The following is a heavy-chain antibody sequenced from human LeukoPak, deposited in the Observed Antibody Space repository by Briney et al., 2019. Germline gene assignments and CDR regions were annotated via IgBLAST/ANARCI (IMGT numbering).Heavy chain of an antibody. Sequence: GGSLRLSCAVAGFTFRSHVMSWVGQAPGKGLEWVSAIGGSGGSTYYYADSVHGRFTISRNNSKNTLHLQMNRLRAEDTAVYYCASPDYYGSGSYYAVYHYGMDVWGQGTTVTVSS. D-gene: IGHD3-10*01. J-gene: IGHJ6*02. CDR3: ASPDYYGSGSYYAVYHYGMDV. CDR1: GFTFRSHV. V-gene: IGHV3-23*01. CDR2: IGGSGGST.